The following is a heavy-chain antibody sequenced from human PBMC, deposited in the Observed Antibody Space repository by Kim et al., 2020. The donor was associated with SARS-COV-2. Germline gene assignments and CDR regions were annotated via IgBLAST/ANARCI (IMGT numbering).Heavy chain of an antibody. J-gene: IGHJ3*02. Sequence: SETLSLTCTVSGGSISSGGYYWSWIRQHPGKGLEWIGYIYYSGSTYYNPSLKSRFTISVDTSNNQFSLKLSSVTAADTAVYYCARGSGIKIFGVVMIDAFAIWGQGTMVTVSS. D-gene: IGHD3-3*01. V-gene: IGHV4-31*03. CDR2: IYYSGST. CDR3: ARGSGIKIFGVVMIDAFAI. CDR1: GGSISSGGYY.